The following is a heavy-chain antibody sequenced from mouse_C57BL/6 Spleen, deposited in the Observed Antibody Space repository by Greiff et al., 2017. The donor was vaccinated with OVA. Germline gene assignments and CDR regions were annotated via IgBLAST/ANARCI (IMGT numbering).Heavy chain of an antibody. CDR3: ARGVFITTVVARDYYAMDY. V-gene: IGHV1-55*01. CDR2: IYPGSGST. J-gene: IGHJ4*01. Sequence: QVQLQQPGAELVKPGASVKMSCKASGYTFTSYWITWVKQRPGQGLEWIGDIYPGSGSTNYNEKFKSKATLTVDTSSSTAYMQLSSLTSEDSAVYYCARGVFITTVVARDYYAMDYWGQGTSVTVSS. CDR1: GYTFTSYW. D-gene: IGHD1-1*01.